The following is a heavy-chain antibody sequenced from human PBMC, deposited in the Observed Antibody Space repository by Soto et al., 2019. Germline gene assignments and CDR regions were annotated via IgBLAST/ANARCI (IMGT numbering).Heavy chain of an antibody. Sequence: GGSLILSCAASGFTFSSYGMHWVRQAPGKGLEWVAVISYDGSNKYYADSVKGRFTISRDNSKNTLYLQMNSLRAEDTAVYYCASLYPVNYWGQGTLVTVSS. CDR3: ASLYPVNY. J-gene: IGHJ4*02. CDR2: ISYDGSNK. V-gene: IGHV3-30*03. CDR1: GFTFSSYG. D-gene: IGHD2-2*02.